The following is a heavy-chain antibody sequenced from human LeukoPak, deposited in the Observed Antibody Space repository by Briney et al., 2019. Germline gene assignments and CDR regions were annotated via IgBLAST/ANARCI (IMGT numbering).Heavy chain of an antibody. V-gene: IGHV1-24*01. J-gene: IGHJ6*02. Sequence: ASVTVSCKVSRYTLTELSMHWVRQAPGKGLEGMGGFDPEDGETIYAQKFQGRVTMTEDTSTDTAYMELSSLRSEDTAVYYCATDRVDYYGMDVWGQGTTVTVSS. CDR1: RYTLTELS. CDR2: FDPEDGET. CDR3: ATDRVDYYGMDV.